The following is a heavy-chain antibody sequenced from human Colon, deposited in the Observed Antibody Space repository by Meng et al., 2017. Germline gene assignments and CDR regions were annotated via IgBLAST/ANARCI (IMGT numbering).Heavy chain of an antibody. CDR3: VRGLSWGRGWYFDL. CDR2: TFYTSRWNS. CDR1: GDSVSSTVA. J-gene: IGHJ2*01. D-gene: IGHD7-27*01. V-gene: IGHV6-1*01. Sequence: QLSRSGLVKPSHAISLTVSISGDSVSSTVAWNWSGQPPARGRGWLVRTFYTSRWNSQYALSVKSRITITPDTSKNQVSLQLNSVTPEDAAVYYCVRGLSWGRGWYFDLWGRGTLVTVSS.